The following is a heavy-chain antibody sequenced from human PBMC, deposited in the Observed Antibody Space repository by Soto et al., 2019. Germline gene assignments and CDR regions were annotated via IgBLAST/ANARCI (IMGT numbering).Heavy chain of an antibody. Sequence: QVQLVHSGAEVKKPGSSVKVSCKASGGTFSSYTISWVRQAPGQGLEWMGRIIPILGIANYAQKFQGSVTITADKSTSTAYMELSRLRSEDTAVYYCARNRNVAVAGRFSSDCYFDLWGRGTLDTVST. D-gene: IGHD6-19*01. V-gene: IGHV1-69*02. CDR3: ARNRNVAVAGRFSSDCYFDL. CDR2: IIPILGIA. J-gene: IGHJ2*01. CDR1: GGTFSSYT.